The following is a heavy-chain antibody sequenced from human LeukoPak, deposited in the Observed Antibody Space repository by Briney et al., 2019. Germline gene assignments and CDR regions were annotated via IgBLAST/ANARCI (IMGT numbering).Heavy chain of an antibody. CDR2: INWNGGST. D-gene: IGHD1-1*01. J-gene: IGHJ4*02. Sequence: GGSLRLSCAASGFTVSSNYMSWVRQAPGKGLEWVSGINWNGGSTGYADSVKGRFTISRDNAKNSLYLQMNSLRAEDTALYYCARGGVRDGYFDYWGQGTLVTVSS. CDR1: GFTVSSNY. CDR3: ARGGVRDGYFDY. V-gene: IGHV3-20*04.